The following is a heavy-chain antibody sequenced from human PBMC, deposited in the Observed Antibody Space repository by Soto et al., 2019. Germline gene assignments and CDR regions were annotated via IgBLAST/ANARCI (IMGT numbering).Heavy chain of an antibody. CDR1: GFIFSNYA. CDR3: VKDFRVGYDWTHD. D-gene: IGHD5-12*01. J-gene: IGHJ4*02. CDR2: IRGSGGPT. Sequence: DVQLLESRGDLVQPGGSLRLSCAASGFIFSNYAMSWVRQAPGKGLEWVSLIRGSGGPTNYADSVKGRFTVSRDNSKNILLLQMNSLRAEDTAVYYCVKDFRVGYDWTHDWGQGTLVTVSS. V-gene: IGHV3-23*01.